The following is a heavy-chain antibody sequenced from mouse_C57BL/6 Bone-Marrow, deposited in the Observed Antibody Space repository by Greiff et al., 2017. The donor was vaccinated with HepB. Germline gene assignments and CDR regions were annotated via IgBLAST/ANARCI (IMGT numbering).Heavy chain of an antibody. V-gene: IGHV1-69*01. J-gene: IGHJ2*01. CDR3: AVYYYGSSRDY. CDR1: GYTFTSYW. D-gene: IGHD1-1*01. Sequence: QVQLQQPGAELVMPGASVKLSCKASGYTFTSYWMHWVKQRPGQGLEWIGEIDPSDSYTNYNQKFKGKSTLTVDKSSSTAYMQLSSLTSEDSAVYYCAVYYYGSSRDYWGQGTTLTVSS. CDR2: IDPSDSYT.